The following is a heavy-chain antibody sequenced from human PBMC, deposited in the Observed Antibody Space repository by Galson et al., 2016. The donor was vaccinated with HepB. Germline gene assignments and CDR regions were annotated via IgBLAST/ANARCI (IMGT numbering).Heavy chain of an antibody. CDR3: AGRGASSSSWYSDYQYGMDV. V-gene: IGHV3-66*01. CDR1: GLPVSDEY. CDR2: IYSGGTT. J-gene: IGHJ6*02. D-gene: IGHD6-13*01. Sequence: SLRLSCATVGLPVSDEYMTWVRLVPGKGLEWVSIIYSGGTTYQADSVKGRFTISRDNSNNTLYLQMNGLRHEDTAVYYCAGRGASSSSWYSDYQYGMDVWGQGTTVTVSS.